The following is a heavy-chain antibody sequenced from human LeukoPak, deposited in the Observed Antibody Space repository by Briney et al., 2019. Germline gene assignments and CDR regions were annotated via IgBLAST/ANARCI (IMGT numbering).Heavy chain of an antibody. CDR3: ARDQFYGGND. CDR1: GHTFTTYY. J-gene: IGHJ4*02. Sequence: ASVKVSCKASGHTFTTYYVHLVRQAPGQGLEWMGWINTNTGNPTYAQGFTGRFVFSLDTSVSTAYLQISSLKAEDTAVYYCARDQFYGGNDWGQGTLVTVSS. CDR2: INTNTGNP. V-gene: IGHV7-4-1*02. D-gene: IGHD4-23*01.